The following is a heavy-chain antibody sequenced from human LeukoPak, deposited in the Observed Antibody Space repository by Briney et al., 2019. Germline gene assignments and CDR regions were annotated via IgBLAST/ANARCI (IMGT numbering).Heavy chain of an antibody. CDR2: ISGSGGRT. J-gene: IGHJ4*02. D-gene: IGHD1-26*01. CDR3: ARDSGQWELTYFDY. V-gene: IGHV3-23*01. CDR1: GFTFSSYA. Sequence: GGSLRLSCAASGFTFSSYAMSWVRQAPGKGLEWVSAISGSGGRTYYADSVKGRFTISRDNSKNTLYLQMNSLRAEDTAVYYCARDSGQWELTYFDYWGQGTLVTVSS.